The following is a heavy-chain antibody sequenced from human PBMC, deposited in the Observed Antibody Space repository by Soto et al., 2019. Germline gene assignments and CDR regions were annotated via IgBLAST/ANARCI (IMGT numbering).Heavy chain of an antibody. J-gene: IGHJ3*01. CDR1: GGTFSTYT. CDR3: ARSVVRGVSSVFDF. D-gene: IGHD3-10*01. Sequence: QVQLVQSGAEVKKPGSSVKVSCKASGGTFSTYTFCWVRQAPGQGLEWMGGILPIFGTTNYAQKFQDRVTITADESASTAYMELSSLRSDDTAVYYCARSVVRGVSSVFDFWGHGTMVTVSS. V-gene: IGHV1-69*01. CDR2: ILPIFGTT.